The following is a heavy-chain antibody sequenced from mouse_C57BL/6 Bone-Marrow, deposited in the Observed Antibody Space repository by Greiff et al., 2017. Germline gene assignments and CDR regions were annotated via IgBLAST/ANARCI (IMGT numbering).Heavy chain of an antibody. CDR1: GFTFSDYG. CDR3: ARRYTGNYYAMDY. CDR2: ISSGSSTI. D-gene: IGHD2-12*01. Sequence: EVKLMESGGGLVKPGGSLKLSCAASGFTFSDYGMHWVRQAPEKGLEWVAYISSGSSTIYYADTVKGRFTISRDNAKNTLFLQMTSLRSEDTAMYYCARRYTGNYYAMDYWGQGTSVTVSS. V-gene: IGHV5-17*01. J-gene: IGHJ4*01.